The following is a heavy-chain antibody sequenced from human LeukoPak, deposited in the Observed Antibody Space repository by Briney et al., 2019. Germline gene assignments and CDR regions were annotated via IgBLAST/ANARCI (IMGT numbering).Heavy chain of an antibody. J-gene: IGHJ6*02. Sequence: SETLSLTCTVSGGSISSYYWSWIRQPAGKGLEWIGRIYTSGSTNYNPSLKSRVTMSVDTSKNQFSLKLSSVTAADTAVYYCARDFHCSGGSCAFGYYYGMDVWGQGTTVTVSS. CDR1: GGSISSYY. CDR2: IYTSGST. CDR3: ARDFHCSGGSCAFGYYYGMDV. D-gene: IGHD2-15*01. V-gene: IGHV4-4*07.